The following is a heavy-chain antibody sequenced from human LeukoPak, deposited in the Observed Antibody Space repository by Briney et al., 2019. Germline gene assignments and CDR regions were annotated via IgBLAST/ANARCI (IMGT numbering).Heavy chain of an antibody. CDR2: ISWNSGTK. D-gene: IGHD2-8*01. CDR1: GFTFDDYA. CDR3: AVLHYYAMDV. Sequence: PGRPLRLSCAASGFTFDDYAMHWVRQAPGKGLEWVSGISWNSGTKGYADSVKGRFTISRDNAKNSLYLQMNSLRGEDAALYYCAVLHYYAMDVWGQGTTVTVSS. V-gene: IGHV3-9*01. J-gene: IGHJ6*02.